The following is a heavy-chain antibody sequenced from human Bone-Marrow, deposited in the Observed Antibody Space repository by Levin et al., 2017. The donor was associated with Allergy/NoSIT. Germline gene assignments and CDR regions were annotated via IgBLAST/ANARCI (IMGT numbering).Heavy chain of an antibody. Sequence: GASVKVSCKASGYTFTSYYMHWVRQAPGQGLEWMGIINPSGGSTSYAQKFQGRVTMTRDTSTSTVYMELSSLRSEDTAVYYCARTYYYDSSGSLGPFDYWGQGTLVTVSS. CDR1: GYTFTSYY. J-gene: IGHJ4*02. CDR3: ARTYYYDSSGSLGPFDY. V-gene: IGHV1-46*01. CDR2: INPSGGST. D-gene: IGHD3-22*01.